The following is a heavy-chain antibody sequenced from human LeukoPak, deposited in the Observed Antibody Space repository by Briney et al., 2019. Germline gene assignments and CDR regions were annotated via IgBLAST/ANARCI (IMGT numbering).Heavy chain of an antibody. CDR2: ISHIGTT. V-gene: IGHV4-34*01. CDR3: ARGVSGF. J-gene: IGHJ4*02. CDR1: GGSFTDYH. D-gene: IGHD3-10*01. Sequence: SETLSLTCAVYGGSFTDYHWSWVRQPPGKRLEWIGQISHIGTTKYNPSLNSRVTMSVDTSKKQFSLKLTSVTAADTAIYYCARGVSGFWGQGTLVTVSS.